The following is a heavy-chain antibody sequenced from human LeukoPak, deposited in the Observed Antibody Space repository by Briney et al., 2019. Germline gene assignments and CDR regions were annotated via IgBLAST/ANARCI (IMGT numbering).Heavy chain of an antibody. J-gene: IGHJ5*02. V-gene: IGHV4-34*01. CDR2: INHSGST. Sequence: SETLSLTCAVYGGSFSGYYWSWIRQPPGKGREWVGEINHSGSTNYNPSLKSRVTISVDTSKNQFSLKLSSVTAADTAVYYCARGATPGSGSRNWFDPWGQGTLVTVSS. CDR3: ARGATPGSGSRNWFDP. CDR1: GGSFSGYY. D-gene: IGHD3-10*01.